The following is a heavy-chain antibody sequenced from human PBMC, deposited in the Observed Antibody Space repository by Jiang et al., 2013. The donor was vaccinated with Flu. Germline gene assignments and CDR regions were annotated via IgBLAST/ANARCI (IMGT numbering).Heavy chain of an antibody. J-gene: IGHJ4*02. CDR3: APRTHLGVRDFDY. V-gene: IGHV3-23*01. CDR2: ISGSGGST. D-gene: IGHD1-1*01. CDR1: GFTFSSYA. Sequence: EVQLLESGGGLVQPGGSLRLSCAASGFTFSSYAMSWVRQAPGKGLERVSAISGSGGSTYYADSVKGRFTISRDNSKNTLYLQMNSLRAEDTAVYYCAPRTHLGVRDFDYWGQGTLVTVSS.